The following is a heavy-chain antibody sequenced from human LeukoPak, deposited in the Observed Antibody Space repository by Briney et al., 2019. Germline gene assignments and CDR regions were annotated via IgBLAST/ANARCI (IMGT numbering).Heavy chain of an antibody. V-gene: IGHV4-59*08. CDR1: GGSFSGYY. CDR2: IYYSGST. CDR3: ARHVYPYYDFWSGYSLDAFDI. Sequence: SETLSLTCAVYGGSFSGYYWSWIRQPPGKGLEWIGYIYYSGSTNYNPSLKSRVTISVDTSKNQFSLKLSSVTAADTAVYYCARHVYPYYDFWSGYSLDAFDIWGQGTMVTVSS. J-gene: IGHJ3*02. D-gene: IGHD3-3*01.